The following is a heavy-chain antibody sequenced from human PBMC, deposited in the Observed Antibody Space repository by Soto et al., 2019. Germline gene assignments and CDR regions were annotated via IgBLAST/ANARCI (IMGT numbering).Heavy chain of an antibody. Sequence: SETLSLTCTVSGGSISSYYWSWIRQPPGKGLEWIGYIYYSGSTNYNPSLKSRVTISVDTSKNQFSLKLSSVTAADTAVYYCARRDYYDSSGYLFFWFDPWGQGTLVTVSS. CDR1: GGSISSYY. V-gene: IGHV4-59*01. CDR2: IYYSGST. D-gene: IGHD3-22*01. J-gene: IGHJ5*02. CDR3: ARRDYYDSSGYLFFWFDP.